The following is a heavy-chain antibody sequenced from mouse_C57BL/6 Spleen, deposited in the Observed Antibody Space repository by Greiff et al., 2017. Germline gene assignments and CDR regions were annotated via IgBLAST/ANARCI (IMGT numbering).Heavy chain of an antibody. CDR2: INPNNGGT. CDR3: ARGTMVTRFAY. D-gene: IGHD2-2*01. V-gene: IGHV1-26*01. J-gene: IGHJ3*01. CDR1: GYTFTDYY. Sequence: EVQLQQSGPELVKPGASVKISCKASGYTFTDYYMNWVKPSHGKSLEWIGDINPNNGGTSYNQKFKGKATLTVDKSSRTAYMELRSRTSEDSAVYYCARGTMVTRFAYWGQGTLVTVSA.